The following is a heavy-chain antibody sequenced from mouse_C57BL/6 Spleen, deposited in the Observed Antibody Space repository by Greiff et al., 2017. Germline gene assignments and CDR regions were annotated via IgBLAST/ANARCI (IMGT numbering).Heavy chain of an antibody. CDR3: AKGYYNGYDVLFAY. D-gene: IGHD2-2*01. CDR2: IWGDGST. J-gene: IGHJ3*01. Sequence: VHLVESGPGLVEPSQSLSITCTVSGFSLTSYGVSWVRQPPGKGLEWLGVIWGDGSTNYHSTLISRRSISKDNSKSQVFIKLSRLQTDDTATYYCAKGYYNGYDVLFAYWGQGTLVTVSA. V-gene: IGHV2-3*01. CDR1: GFSLTSYG.